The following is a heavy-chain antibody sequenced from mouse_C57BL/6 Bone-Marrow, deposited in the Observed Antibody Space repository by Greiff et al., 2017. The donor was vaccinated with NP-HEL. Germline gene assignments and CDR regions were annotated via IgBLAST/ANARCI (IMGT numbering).Heavy chain of an antibody. CDR1: GFNFNDDY. V-gene: IGHV14-4*01. D-gene: IGHD1-1*01. CDR3: TTKTWYGSHHWWFDV. CDR2: IEPENGDT. Sequence: EVKLLEPGAELVRPGASVKLSCTASGFNFNDDYMHWVKQRPEQGLEWIGWIEPENGDTEYDSKFQGKATITTDTSSNTAYLQLSSLTSEDTAVYDCTTKTWYGSHHWWFDVWGTGTTVTVSS. J-gene: IGHJ1*03.